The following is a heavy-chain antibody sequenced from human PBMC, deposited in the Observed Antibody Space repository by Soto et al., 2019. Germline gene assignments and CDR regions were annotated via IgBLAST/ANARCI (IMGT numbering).Heavy chain of an antibody. CDR2: IKQDGSEK. CDR1: GFTFSSYW. J-gene: IGHJ6*02. Sequence: EVQLLESGGGLVQPGGSLRLSCAASGFTFSSYWMSWVRQAPGKGLEWVANIKQDGSEKYYVDSVKGRFTISRDNAKNSLYLQMNSLRAEDTAVYYCARDPGYYDILTGRTYYYGMDVWGQGTTVTVSS. D-gene: IGHD3-9*01. V-gene: IGHV3-7*03. CDR3: ARDPGYYDILTGRTYYYGMDV.